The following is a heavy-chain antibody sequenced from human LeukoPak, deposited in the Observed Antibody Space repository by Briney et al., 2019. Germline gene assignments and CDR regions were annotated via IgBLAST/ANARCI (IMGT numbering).Heavy chain of an antibody. Sequence: PGESLKISRKGSGYSFTSNLIGWVRQMPGKGLEWMGIIYPGDSDTRYSQSFRGQVTISADKSISTAYLQWSSLKASDTAMYYCARKWFGELSSPAYLWGQGTLVTVSS. CDR1: GYSFTSNL. D-gene: IGHD3-10*01. CDR2: IYPGDSDT. CDR3: ARKWFGELSSPAYL. V-gene: IGHV5-51*01. J-gene: IGHJ4*02.